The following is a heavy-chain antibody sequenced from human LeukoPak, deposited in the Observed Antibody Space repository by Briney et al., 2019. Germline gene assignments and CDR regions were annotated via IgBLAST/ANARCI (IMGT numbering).Heavy chain of an antibody. CDR3: AKVGQPWSIWDYFDY. CDR2: IFRGDDT. D-gene: IGHD3-16*01. V-gene: IGHV3-66*01. J-gene: IGHJ4*02. CDR1: GFIVSQNY. Sequence: GGSLRLSCAASGFIVSQNYMSWVRQAPGKGLEWVSVIFRGDDTNYVDSVKGRFTIFRDNSKNTLYLQMNSLRAGDTAVYYCAKVGQPWSIWDYFDYWGQGTLVTVSS.